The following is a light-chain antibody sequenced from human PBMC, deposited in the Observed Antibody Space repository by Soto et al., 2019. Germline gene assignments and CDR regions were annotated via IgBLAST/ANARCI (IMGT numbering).Light chain of an antibody. V-gene: IGLV2-14*01. CDR1: SSDIGGYNY. CDR3: SSYTSSSTLVV. CDR2: DVT. J-gene: IGLJ3*02. Sequence: QSALTQPASVSGSPGQSITISCTGTSSDIGGYNYVSWYQQSPGKAPKLMIYDVTNRPSGVSNRFSGSKSGNTASLTISGLQAEAEADYYCSSYTSSSTLVVFGGGTKLTVL.